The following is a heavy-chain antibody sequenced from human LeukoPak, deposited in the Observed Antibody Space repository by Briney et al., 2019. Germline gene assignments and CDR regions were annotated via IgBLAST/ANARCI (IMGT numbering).Heavy chain of an antibody. D-gene: IGHD2-2*02. V-gene: IGHV3-23*01. CDR3: AKTNSTSCYNALDY. Sequence: GGSLRLSCAASGFTFSRSTMNWVRQAPGKGLEWVSAVSGGGGTTYFADSVKGRFTISRDKSKNTLYLQMNSLRAEDTAVYYCAKTNSTSCYNALDYWGQGTLVTVSS. CDR1: GFTFSRST. CDR2: VSGGGGTT. J-gene: IGHJ4*02.